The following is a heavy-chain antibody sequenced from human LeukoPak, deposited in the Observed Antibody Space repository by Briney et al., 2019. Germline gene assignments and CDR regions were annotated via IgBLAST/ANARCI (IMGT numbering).Heavy chain of an antibody. CDR1: GGSFSGYY. D-gene: IGHD4-17*01. V-gene: IGHV4-34*01. Sequence: SETLSLTCAVYGGSFSGYYWSWIRQPPGKGLEWIGEINHSGSTNYNPSLKSRVTISVDTSKNQFSLKLSSVTAADTAVYYCARVPDYGDYYYYGMDVWGQGTTVTVSS. J-gene: IGHJ6*02. CDR3: ARVPDYGDYYYYGMDV. CDR2: INHSGST.